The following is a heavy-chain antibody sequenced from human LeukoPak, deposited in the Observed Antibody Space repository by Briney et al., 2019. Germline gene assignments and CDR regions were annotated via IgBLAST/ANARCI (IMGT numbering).Heavy chain of an antibody. CDR1: GGSISSGDYY. CDR2: IYYSGST. CDR3: ASPIVVVPAALPDNYGMDV. D-gene: IGHD2-2*01. J-gene: IGHJ6*02. V-gene: IGHV4-30-4*01. Sequence: SETLSLTCTVSGGSISSGDYYCSWIRQPPGKGLEWIGYIYYSGSTYYNPSLKSRVTRSVDTSKNQFSLKLSSVTAADTAVYYCASPIVVVPAALPDNYGMDVWGRGTTVTVSS.